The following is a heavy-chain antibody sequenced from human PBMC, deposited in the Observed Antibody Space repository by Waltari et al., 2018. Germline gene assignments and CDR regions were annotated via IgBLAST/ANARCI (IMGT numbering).Heavy chain of an antibody. CDR1: GFSFSTYG. Sequence: QVQLVESGGGVVQPGRSLRLSCAASGFSFSTYGMHWVRQAPGKGLECVAVISYEGTNKFYADSVKGRFTSSRDNSKNTLYLQMNSLRPEDTAVYYCAKVDSSSFDHWGQGALVTVSS. D-gene: IGHD6-13*01. V-gene: IGHV3-30*18. J-gene: IGHJ4*02. CDR3: AKVDSSSFDH. CDR2: ISYEGTNK.